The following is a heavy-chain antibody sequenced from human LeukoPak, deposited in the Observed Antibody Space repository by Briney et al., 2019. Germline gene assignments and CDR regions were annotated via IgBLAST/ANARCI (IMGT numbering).Heavy chain of an antibody. CDR2: IYSGGST. J-gene: IGHJ4*02. CDR3: ARAAVAGTSFDY. Sequence: PGGSLRLSCAASGFTVSSNYMSWVRQAPGKGLEWVSVIYSGGSTYYADFVKGRFTISRDNSKNTLYLQMNSLRAEDTAVYYCARAAVAGTSFDYWGQGTLVTVSS. CDR1: GFTVSSNY. V-gene: IGHV3-66*01. D-gene: IGHD6-19*01.